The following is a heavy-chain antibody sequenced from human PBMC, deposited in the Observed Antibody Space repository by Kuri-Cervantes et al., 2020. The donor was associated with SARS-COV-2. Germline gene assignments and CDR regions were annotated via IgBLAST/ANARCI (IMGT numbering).Heavy chain of an antibody. J-gene: IGHJ4*02. CDR3: ARSIIAVAGFGGRDY. D-gene: IGHD6-19*01. CDR2: ISWNSGSI. V-gene: IGHV3-9*01. CDR1: GFIFSTYG. Sequence: GGSLRLSCVASGFIFSTYGMHWVRQTPGKGLEWVSGISWNSGSIGYADSVKGRFTISRDNSKNTLYLQMNSLRAEDTAVYYCARSIIAVAGFGGRDYWGQGTLVTVSS.